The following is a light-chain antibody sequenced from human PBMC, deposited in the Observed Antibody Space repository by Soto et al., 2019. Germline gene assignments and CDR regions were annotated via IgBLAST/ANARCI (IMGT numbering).Light chain of an antibody. Sequence: QSVLTQPPSVSGAPGQKATISCTRSSSNIGAAYDVHWYQHLPGTAPKLLIYGNNNRPSGVPDRFSGSKSGTSASLAITGLQAEDEADYYCQSYDSSLSGWVFGGGTKVTVL. CDR1: SSNIGAAYD. J-gene: IGLJ3*02. V-gene: IGLV1-40*01. CDR3: QSYDSSLSGWV. CDR2: GNN.